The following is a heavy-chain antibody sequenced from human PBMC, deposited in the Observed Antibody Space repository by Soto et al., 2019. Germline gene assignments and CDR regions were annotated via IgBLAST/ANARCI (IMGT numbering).Heavy chain of an antibody. Sequence: PGGSLRLSCAASGFTFSNAWMSWVRQAPGKGLEWVGRIKSKTDGGTTDYAAPVKGRFTISRDDSKNTLYLQMNSLKTEDTAVYYCTTHYQPPEAYYGMDVWGQGTTVTVSS. CDR3: TTHYQPPEAYYGMDV. CDR1: GFTFSNAW. D-gene: IGHD2-2*01. CDR2: IKSKTDGGTT. J-gene: IGHJ6*02. V-gene: IGHV3-15*01.